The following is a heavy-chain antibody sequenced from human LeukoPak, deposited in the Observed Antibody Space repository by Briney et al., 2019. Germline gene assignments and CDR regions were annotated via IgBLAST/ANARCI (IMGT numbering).Heavy chain of an antibody. D-gene: IGHD1-26*01. CDR2: INPNSGGT. CDR3: AREGGGFPTYYYMDV. Sequence: ASVKVSCKASGYTFTGYYMHWVRQAPGQGLEWMGWINPNSGGTNYAQKFQGRVTMTRDTSISTAYMELSRLRSDDTAVYYCAREGGGFPTYYYMDVWGKGTTVTVSS. V-gene: IGHV1-2*02. CDR1: GYTFTGYY. J-gene: IGHJ6*03.